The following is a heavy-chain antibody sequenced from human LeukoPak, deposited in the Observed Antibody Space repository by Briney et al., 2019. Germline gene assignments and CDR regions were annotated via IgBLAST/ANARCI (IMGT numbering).Heavy chain of an antibody. J-gene: IGHJ4*02. Sequence: GGSLRLSCAASGFSLSGSDIHWVRQPSGKGLEWVGRIRNKAINYATAYAASVKDRFTISRDDSKNTAYLQMNSLKTEDMAVYYCTRLGDNSWGQGTLVTVSS. V-gene: IGHV3-73*01. CDR2: IRNKAINYAT. CDR3: TRLGDNS. D-gene: IGHD2-21*01. CDR1: GFSLSGSD.